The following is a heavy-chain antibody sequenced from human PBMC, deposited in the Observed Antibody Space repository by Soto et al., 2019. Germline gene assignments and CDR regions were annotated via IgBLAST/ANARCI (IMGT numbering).Heavy chain of an antibody. J-gene: IGHJ6*02. CDR3: ARACGYSGSYGMDV. Sequence: GASVKVSCKASGYTFTSYGISLVRQAPGQGLEWMGWISAYNGNTNYAQKLQGRVTMTTDTSTSTAYAELRSLRSDDTAVYYCARACGYSGSYGMDVWGQGTTVTVSS. V-gene: IGHV1-18*01. CDR1: GYTFTSYG. CDR2: ISAYNGNT. D-gene: IGHD5-12*01.